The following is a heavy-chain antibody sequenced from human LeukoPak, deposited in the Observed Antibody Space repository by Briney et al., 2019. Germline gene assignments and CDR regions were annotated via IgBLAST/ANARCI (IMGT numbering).Heavy chain of an antibody. CDR3: ARGGGFLESLYADAFDI. Sequence: SETLSLTCAVYGGSFSGYYWSWIRQPPGKGLEWIGEINHSGSTNYNPSLKSRVTISVDTSKNQFSLKLSSVTAADTAVYYCARGGGFLESLYADAFDIWGQGTMVTVSS. D-gene: IGHD3-3*01. CDR2: INHSGST. J-gene: IGHJ3*02. V-gene: IGHV4-34*01. CDR1: GGSFSGYY.